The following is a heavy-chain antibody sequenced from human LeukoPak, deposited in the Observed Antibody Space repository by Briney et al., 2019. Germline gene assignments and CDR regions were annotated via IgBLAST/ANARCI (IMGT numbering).Heavy chain of an antibody. J-gene: IGHJ4*02. Sequence: GGSLRLSCAASGFTFSSYSMTWVRQAPGKGLEWVSSISSSSSYIYYADSVKGRFTISRDNAKNSLYLQMNSLRAEDTAVYYCARIPHYGSENNYDYWGQGTLVTVSS. V-gene: IGHV3-21*01. CDR3: ARIPHYGSENNYDY. CDR1: GFTFSSYS. D-gene: IGHD3-10*01. CDR2: ISSSSSYI.